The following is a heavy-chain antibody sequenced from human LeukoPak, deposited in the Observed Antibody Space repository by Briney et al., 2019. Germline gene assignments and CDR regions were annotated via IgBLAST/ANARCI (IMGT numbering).Heavy chain of an antibody. Sequence: GSGPTLVKPTQTLTLTCTFSGFSLSTSGVGVGWIRQPPGKALEWLALIYWDDDKRYSPSLKSRLTITKDTSKNQVVLTMTNMDPVDTATYYCARIRYFDWLGLENTYDFDYWGQGTLVTVSS. CDR3: ARIRYFDWLGLENTYDFDY. D-gene: IGHD3-9*01. V-gene: IGHV2-5*02. J-gene: IGHJ4*02. CDR2: IYWDDDK. CDR1: GFSLSTSGVG.